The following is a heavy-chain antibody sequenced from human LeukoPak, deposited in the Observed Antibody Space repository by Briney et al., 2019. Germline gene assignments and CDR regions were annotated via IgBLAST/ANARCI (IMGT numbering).Heavy chain of an antibody. V-gene: IGHV4-34*01. CDR3: ARPWQRRYYMDV. Sequence: SETLSLTCAVYGESFSGYYWTWVRQPPGKGLEWLGDINHSGRTTYNPSLKSRVIISVDTSKNLFFLNLTTVTAADAAVYYCARPWQRRYYMDVWGKGTTVAVSS. CDR2: INHSGRT. D-gene: IGHD5-12*01. J-gene: IGHJ6*03. CDR1: GESFSGYY.